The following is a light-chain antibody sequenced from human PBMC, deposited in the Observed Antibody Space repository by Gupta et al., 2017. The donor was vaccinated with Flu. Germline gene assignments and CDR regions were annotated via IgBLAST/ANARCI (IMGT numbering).Light chain of an antibody. V-gene: IGLV2-14*01. CDR3: GPYTSKGIVV. CDR1: SGHVGSNNY. CDR2: ETN. J-gene: IGLJ2*01. Sequence: ITISCAVTSGHVGSNNYLCLYQQPAAKAPQLIFYETNSRSAGDAHRFSGTKPGHTAALTISGGQAEDEADYYCGPYTSKGIVVFGGGTKLTVL.